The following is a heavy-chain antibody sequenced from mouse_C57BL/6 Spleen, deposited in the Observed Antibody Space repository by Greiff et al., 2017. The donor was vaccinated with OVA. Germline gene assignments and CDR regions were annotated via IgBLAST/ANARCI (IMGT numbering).Heavy chain of an antibody. D-gene: IGHD2-1*01. J-gene: IGHJ4*01. Sequence: VQLQESGAELVRPGASVTLSCKASGYTFTDYEMHWVKQTPVHGLEWIGAIDPETGGTAYNQKFKGKAILTADKSSSTAYMELRSLTSEDSAVYYCTRSPDYGNYAMDYWGQRTSVTVSS. CDR3: TRSPDYGNYAMDY. CDR1: GYTFTDYE. V-gene: IGHV1-15*01. CDR2: IDPETGGT.